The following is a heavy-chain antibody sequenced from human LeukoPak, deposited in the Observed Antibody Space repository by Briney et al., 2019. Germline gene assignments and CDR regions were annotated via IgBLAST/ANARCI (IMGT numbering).Heavy chain of an antibody. V-gene: IGHV3-7*01. D-gene: IGHD5-18*01. CDR2: IKQDGSEK. J-gene: IGHJ4*02. CDR1: GFTFSSYW. Sequence: GGSLRLSCAASGFTFSSYWMSWVRQAPGKGLERVANIKQDGSEKYYVDSVKGRFTISRDNAKDSLYLQMNSLRAEDTAVYYCARAVLRIYSYGLFDYWGQGTLVTVSS. CDR3: ARAVLRIYSYGLFDY.